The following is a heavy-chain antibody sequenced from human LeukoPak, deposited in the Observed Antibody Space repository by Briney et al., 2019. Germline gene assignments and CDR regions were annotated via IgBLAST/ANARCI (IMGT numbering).Heavy chain of an antibody. CDR2: ISHDGGDK. CDR3: AKDKTEQQLVPFYFDF. J-gene: IGHJ4*02. CDR1: GFTFSTYG. V-gene: IGHV3-30*18. D-gene: IGHD6-13*01. Sequence: GGPLRLSCAASGFTFSTYGMHWVRQAPGKGLEWVAVISHDGGDKYYADSVKGRFTISRDNSKNTLYLQMNSLRAEDTAVYYCAKDKTEQQLVPFYFDFWGQGTLVTVSS.